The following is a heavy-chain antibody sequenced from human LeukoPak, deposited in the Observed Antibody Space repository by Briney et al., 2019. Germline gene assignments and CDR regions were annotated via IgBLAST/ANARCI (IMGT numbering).Heavy chain of an antibody. CDR1: GFTFSSYA. V-gene: IGHV3-30*04. CDR2: ISYDGSNK. CDR3: ARDGSPGIAAGFFDY. D-gene: IGHD6-13*01. J-gene: IGHJ4*02. Sequence: GGSLRLSCAASGFTFSSYAMHWVRQAPGKGLEWVAVISYDGSNKYYADSVKGRFTISRDNSKNTLHLQMNSLRAEDTAVYYCARDGSPGIAAGFFDYWGQGTLVTVSS.